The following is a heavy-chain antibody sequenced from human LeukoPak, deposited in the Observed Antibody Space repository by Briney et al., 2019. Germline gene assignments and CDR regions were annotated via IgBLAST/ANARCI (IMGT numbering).Heavy chain of an antibody. J-gene: IGHJ4*02. D-gene: IGHD1-26*01. CDR1: GYTFTGYY. CDR3: ATGGFHSGRIFDY. V-gene: IGHV1-2*06. Sequence: ASVKVSCKASGYTFTGYYMHWVRQAPGQGLEWMGRINPNSGGTNYAQKFQGRVTMTRDTSISTAYMELSRLRSDDTAVYYCATGGFHSGRIFDYWGQGTLVTVSS. CDR2: INPNSGGT.